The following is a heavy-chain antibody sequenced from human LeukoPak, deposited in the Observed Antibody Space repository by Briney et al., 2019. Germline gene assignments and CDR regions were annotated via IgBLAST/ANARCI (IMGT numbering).Heavy chain of an antibody. V-gene: IGHV1-69*06. CDR2: FIPIFGTA. Sequence: SVKVSCKASGNSFNKYAITWVRQAPGQGLEWMGEFIPIFGTAKYAKKFQRRVTITADKSTSTAYMDLNSLRSEDTAVYYCTRGGFGELYHFDYWGQGTLVTVSS. CDR3: TRGGFGELYHFDY. CDR1: GNSFNKYA. D-gene: IGHD3-10*01. J-gene: IGHJ4*02.